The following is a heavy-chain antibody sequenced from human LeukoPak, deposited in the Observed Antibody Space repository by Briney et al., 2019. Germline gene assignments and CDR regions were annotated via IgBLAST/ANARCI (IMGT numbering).Heavy chain of an antibody. Sequence: ASVKVSCKASGYTFTSYGISWVRQAPGQGLEWMGWISAYNGNTNYAQKLQGRVTMTTDTSTSTAYMELRSLRSDDTAVYYCAREYYYDSSGYYPFDYWGQGTLVTVSS. V-gene: IGHV1-18*01. D-gene: IGHD3-22*01. J-gene: IGHJ4*02. CDR2: ISAYNGNT. CDR3: AREYYYDSSGYYPFDY. CDR1: GYTFTSYG.